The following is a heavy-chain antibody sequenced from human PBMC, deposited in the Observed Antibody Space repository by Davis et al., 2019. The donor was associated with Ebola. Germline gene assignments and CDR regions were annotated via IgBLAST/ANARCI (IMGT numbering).Heavy chain of an antibody. CDR3: AKDRRFLEWTILD. D-gene: IGHD3-3*01. J-gene: IGHJ4*02. V-gene: IGHV3-53*01. CDR2: IYSGGST. Sequence: GGSLRLSCAASGFTVSSNYMSWVRQAPGKGLEWVSVIYSGGSTYYADFVKGRFTISRDNSKNTLYLQIYRLSTEDTAVYYCAKDRRFLEWTILDWGQGTLVTVSS. CDR1: GFTVSSNY.